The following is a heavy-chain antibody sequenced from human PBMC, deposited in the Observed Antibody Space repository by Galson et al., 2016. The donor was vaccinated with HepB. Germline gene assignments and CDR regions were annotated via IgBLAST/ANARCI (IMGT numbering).Heavy chain of an antibody. CDR2: ISYDGRDK. Sequence: SLRLSCAASGFTFNTYAMHWVRQPPGKGLEWVAVISYDGRDKNYAESLKGRITISRDNSNNTLYLQMNSLRAEDTALYYCARTTIRYFDWSPVDYWGQGNLVTGSS. J-gene: IGHJ4*02. CDR1: GFTFNTYA. CDR3: ARTTIRYFDWSPVDY. D-gene: IGHD3-9*01. V-gene: IGHV3-30*04.